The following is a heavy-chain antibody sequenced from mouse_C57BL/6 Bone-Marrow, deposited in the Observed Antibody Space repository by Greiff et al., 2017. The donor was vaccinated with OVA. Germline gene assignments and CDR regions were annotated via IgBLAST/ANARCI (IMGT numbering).Heavy chain of an antibody. D-gene: IGHD1-1*01. J-gene: IGHJ2*01. CDR1: GFNIKDDY. CDR3: TTRITTVDY. Sequence: VQLQQSGAELVRPGASVKLSCTASGFNIKDDYMHWVKQRPEQGLEWIGWIDPENGDTESASKFQGKATITADTSSNTAYLQLSSLTSEDTAVYYCTTRITTVDYWGQGTTLTVSS. V-gene: IGHV14-4*01. CDR2: IDPENGDT.